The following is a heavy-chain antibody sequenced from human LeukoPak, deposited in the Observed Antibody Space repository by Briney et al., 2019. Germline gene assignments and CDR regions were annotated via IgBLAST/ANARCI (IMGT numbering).Heavy chain of an antibody. CDR3: AKDQGNWDLDY. V-gene: IGHV3-30*18. CDR2: ISYDGSNK. D-gene: IGHD7-27*01. Sequence: GGSLRLSCAASGFTFSSYGMHWVRQAPGKGLEWVAVISYDGSNKYYADSVKGRFTISRDNSKNTLYLQMNSLRAEDTAVYYCAKDQGNWDLDYWGQGTLVTVSS. J-gene: IGHJ4*02. CDR1: GFTFSSYG.